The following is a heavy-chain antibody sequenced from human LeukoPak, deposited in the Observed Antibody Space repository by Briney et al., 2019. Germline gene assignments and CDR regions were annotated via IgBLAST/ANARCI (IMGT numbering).Heavy chain of an antibody. CDR3: ARYCYGSGSYYNDY. D-gene: IGHD3-10*01. J-gene: IGHJ4*02. CDR1: GGSISSYY. Sequence: PSETLSLTCTVSGGSISSYYWSWIRQPPGKGLEWIGYIYYSGSTNYNPSLKSRVTISVDTSKNQFSLKLSSVTAADTAVYYCARYCYGSGSYYNDYWGQGTLVTVSS. V-gene: IGHV4-59*01. CDR2: IYYSGST.